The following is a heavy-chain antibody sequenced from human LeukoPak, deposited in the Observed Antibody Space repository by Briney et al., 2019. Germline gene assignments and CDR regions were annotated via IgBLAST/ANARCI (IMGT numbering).Heavy chain of an antibody. J-gene: IGHJ5*02. CDR2: IYYSGST. D-gene: IGHD6-13*01. CDR3: ARADSSSWFGRFDP. Sequence: SETLSLTCTVSGGSISSYYWSWIRQPPGKGLEWIGYIYYSGSTNYNPSLKSRVTISVDTSKNQFSLKLSSVTAADTAVYYCARADSSSWFGRFDPWGQGTLVTVSS. V-gene: IGHV4-59*01. CDR1: GGSISSYY.